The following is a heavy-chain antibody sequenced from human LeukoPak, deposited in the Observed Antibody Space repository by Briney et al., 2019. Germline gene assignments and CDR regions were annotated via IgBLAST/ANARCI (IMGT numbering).Heavy chain of an antibody. CDR1: GGSISSSSYY. Sequence: SETLSLTCTVSGGSISSSSYYWGWIRQPPGKGLEWIGSIYYSGSTYYNPSLKSRVTISVDTSKNQFSLKLSSVTAADTAVYYCARQSDSSSTSCYSGFDPWGQGTLVTVSS. J-gene: IGHJ5*02. CDR2: IYYSGST. D-gene: IGHD2-2*01. V-gene: IGHV4-39*01. CDR3: ARQSDSSSTSCYSGFDP.